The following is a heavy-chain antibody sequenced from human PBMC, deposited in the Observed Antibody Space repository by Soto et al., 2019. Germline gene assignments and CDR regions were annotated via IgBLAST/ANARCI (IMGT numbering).Heavy chain of an antibody. CDR3: AKWGNDLGYYYYGMDV. CDR1: GFTFSSFA. CDR2: ISDSGVST. J-gene: IGHJ6*02. Sequence: EVQLLESGGGLVQPGGSLRLSCAASGFTFSSFAMSWVRQAPGKGLEWVSSISDSGVSTYYADSVKGRFIIFRDNSKNTLYLQMDSLRAEDTALYYCAKWGNDLGYYYYGMDVWGQGTTVTVSS. V-gene: IGHV3-23*01. D-gene: IGHD1-1*01.